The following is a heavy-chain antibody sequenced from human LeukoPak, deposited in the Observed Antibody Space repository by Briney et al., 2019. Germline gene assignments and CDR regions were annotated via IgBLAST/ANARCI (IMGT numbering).Heavy chain of an antibody. CDR1: GFTFSDYY. V-gene: IGHV3-11*04. J-gene: IGHJ4*02. CDR3: ARECSSTSCWDY. CDR2: ISSSGSTI. D-gene: IGHD2-2*01. Sequence: RGSLRLSCAASGFTFSDYYMSWIRQAPGKGLEWVSYISSSGSTIYYADSVKGRFTISRDNAKNSLYLQMNSLRAEDTAVYYCARECSSTSCWDYWGQGTLVTVSS.